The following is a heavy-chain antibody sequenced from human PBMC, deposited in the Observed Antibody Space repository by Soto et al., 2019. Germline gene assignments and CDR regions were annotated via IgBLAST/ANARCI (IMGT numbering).Heavy chain of an antibody. Sequence: SVKVSCKTSGGTFSTYAISWVRQAPGQGLEWMGGIIPIFGSTSYAQKFQGRVTMTRDTSTSTVYMELSSLRSEDTAVYYCARDPILSSWPPADYWGQGTLVTVSS. D-gene: IGHD6-13*01. V-gene: IGHV1-69*05. J-gene: IGHJ4*02. CDR1: GGTFSTYA. CDR2: IIPIFGST. CDR3: ARDPILSSWPPADY.